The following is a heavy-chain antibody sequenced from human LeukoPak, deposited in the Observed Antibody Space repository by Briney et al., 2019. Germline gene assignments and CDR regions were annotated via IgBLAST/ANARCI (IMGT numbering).Heavy chain of an antibody. CDR1: GFTFSSYW. J-gene: IGHJ6*03. Sequence: GSLRLSCAASGFTFSSYWTSWVRQPPGKGLEWIGHIYDSGSTNYNPSLKSRVTISVDTSKNQFSLKLSSVTAADTAVYYCAREYNYYYYYMDVWGKGTTVTVSS. V-gene: IGHV4-59*12. CDR2: IYDSGST. D-gene: IGHD1-1*01. CDR3: AREYNYYYYYMDV.